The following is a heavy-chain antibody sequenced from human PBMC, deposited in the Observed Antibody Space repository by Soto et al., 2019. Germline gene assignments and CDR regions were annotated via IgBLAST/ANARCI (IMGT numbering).Heavy chain of an antibody. CDR1: GYTFTSYD. CDR3: ATTPWGLLTYSSSLYSRFNP. D-gene: IGHD6-13*01. CDR2: MNPNSGNT. J-gene: IGHJ5*02. V-gene: IGHV1-8*01. Sequence: ASVKVSCKASGYTFTSYDINWVRQATGQGLEWMGWMNPNSGNTGYAQKFQGRVTKTRNTSISTAYMELSSLRSEDTAVYYCATTPWGLLTYSSSLYSRFNPWGQGTLVTVSA.